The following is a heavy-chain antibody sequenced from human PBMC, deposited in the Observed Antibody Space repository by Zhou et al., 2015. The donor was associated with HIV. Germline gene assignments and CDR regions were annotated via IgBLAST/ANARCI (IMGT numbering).Heavy chain of an antibody. CDR3: ARVGAVAGSLYYFDY. J-gene: IGHJ4*02. Sequence: LVQSGTEVRKPGSSVNVSCKASGGTFSGSDISWVRQAPGQGLEWMGSITPMFDMETYAEKFRARLTITVDKSTSAAYMELSSLRSEDTAVYYCARVGAVAGSLYYFDYWGQGTLVTVSS. CDR2: ITPMFDME. CDR1: GGTFSGSD. V-gene: IGHV1-69*04. D-gene: IGHD6-19*01.